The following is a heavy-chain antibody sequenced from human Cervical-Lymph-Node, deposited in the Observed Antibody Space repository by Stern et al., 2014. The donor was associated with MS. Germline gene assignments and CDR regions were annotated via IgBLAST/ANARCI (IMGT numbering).Heavy chain of an antibody. D-gene: IGHD5-24*01. CDR3: ARIPVEMTAAWVVAENYNYAMDV. CDR2: IDWDEDK. J-gene: IGHJ6*02. Sequence: QVTLRESGPELVKPTQTLTLTCTFSGFSLSTSGMRASWIRQPPGKALEWLARIDWDEDKFYSTSLKTRLTISEDTSRSQVVLTMTNMDPVDTATYYCARIPVEMTAAWVVAENYNYAMDVWGQGTTVTVSS. CDR1: GFSLSTSGMR. V-gene: IGHV2-70*04.